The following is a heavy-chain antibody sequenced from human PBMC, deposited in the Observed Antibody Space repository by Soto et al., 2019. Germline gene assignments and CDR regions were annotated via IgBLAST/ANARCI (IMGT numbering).Heavy chain of an antibody. J-gene: IGHJ5*02. CDR1: GYTFTGYY. Sequence: GASVKVXCKASGYTFTGYYMHWVRQAPGQGLEWMGWINPNSGGTNYAQKFQGWVTMTRDTSISTAYMELSRLRSDDTAVYYCARAWDRLDTAMVASAAFDPWGQGTLVTVSS. CDR3: ARAWDRLDTAMVASAAFDP. CDR2: INPNSGGT. V-gene: IGHV1-2*04. D-gene: IGHD5-18*01.